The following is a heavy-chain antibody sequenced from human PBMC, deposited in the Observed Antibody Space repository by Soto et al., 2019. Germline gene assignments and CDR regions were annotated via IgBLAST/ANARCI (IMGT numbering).Heavy chain of an antibody. V-gene: IGHV4-39*01. Sequence: SETLSLTCTVSGGSISSSSYYWGWIRQPPGKGLEWIGSIYYSGSTYYNPSLKSRVTISVDTSKNQFSLKLSSVTAADTAVYYCVRLSIAVAAYYFDYWGQGTLVTVSS. CDR3: VRLSIAVAAYYFDY. D-gene: IGHD6-19*01. CDR2: IYYSGST. CDR1: GGSISSSSYY. J-gene: IGHJ4*02.